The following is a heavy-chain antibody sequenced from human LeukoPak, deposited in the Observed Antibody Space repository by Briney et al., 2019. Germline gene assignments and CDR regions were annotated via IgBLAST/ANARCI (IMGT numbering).Heavy chain of an antibody. Sequence: SETLSLTCAVYGGSFSGYYWSWIRQPPGKGLEWIGEINHSGSTNYNPSLKSRVTISVDTSKNQFSLKLSSVTAADTAVYYCARWPNPRLGRDGYNGYWGQGTLVTVSS. CDR1: GGSFSGYY. CDR2: INHSGST. J-gene: IGHJ4*02. CDR3: ARWPNPRLGRDGYNGY. V-gene: IGHV4-34*01. D-gene: IGHD5-24*01.